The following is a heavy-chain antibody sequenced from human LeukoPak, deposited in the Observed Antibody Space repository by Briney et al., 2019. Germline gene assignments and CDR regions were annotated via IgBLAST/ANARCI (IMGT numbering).Heavy chain of an antibody. CDR3: ARVDSISGIAVAGTSSDAFDI. D-gene: IGHD6-19*01. V-gene: IGHV4-59*12. CDR2: IYYSGST. Sequence: SETLSLTCTVSGGSISSYYWSWIRQPPRKGLEWIGSIYYSGSTYYNPSLKSRVTISVDTSKNQFSLELSSVTAADTAVYYCARVDSISGIAVAGTSSDAFDIWGQGTMVTVSS. J-gene: IGHJ3*02. CDR1: GGSISSYY.